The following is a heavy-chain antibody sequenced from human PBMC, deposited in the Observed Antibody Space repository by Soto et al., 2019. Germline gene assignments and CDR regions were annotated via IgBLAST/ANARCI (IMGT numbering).Heavy chain of an antibody. D-gene: IGHD3-10*01. CDR1: GGSFSGYY. J-gene: IGHJ4*02. CDR2: INHSGST. CDR3: ARGKVVRGSYVTLDY. Sequence: QVQLQQWGAGLLKPSETLSLTSAVYGGSFSGYYWSSIRQPPGKGLEWIGEINHSGSTNYNPSLKSRVTLAVDTSKNQFSLKLSSVTAADTAVYYCARGKVVRGSYVTLDYWGQGTLVTVSS. V-gene: IGHV4-34*01.